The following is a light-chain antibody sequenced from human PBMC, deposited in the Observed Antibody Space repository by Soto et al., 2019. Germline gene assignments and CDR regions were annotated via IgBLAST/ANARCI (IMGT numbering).Light chain of an antibody. CDR2: DNN. J-gene: IGLJ2*01. CDR1: SSNIGNNF. Sequence: VLTQPPSVSAAPGQKVTISCSGSSSNIGNNFVSWYQQLSGTAPKLLIYDNNKRTSGFPDRFSASRSGTSATLGITGLQTGDEADYYRGTWDNSLSAVVFGGGTKVTVL. V-gene: IGLV1-51*01. CDR3: GTWDNSLSAVV.